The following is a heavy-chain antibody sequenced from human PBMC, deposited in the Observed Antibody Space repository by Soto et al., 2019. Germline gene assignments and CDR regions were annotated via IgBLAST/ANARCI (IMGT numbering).Heavy chain of an antibody. CDR1: GFTVSSSY. D-gene: IGHD3-3*01. V-gene: IGHV3-53*01. CDR2: IYSAGST. J-gene: IGHJ4*02. Sequence: EVQLVESGGGLIQPGGSLRLSCAASGFTVSSSYMSWVRQAPGTGLEWVSIIYSAGSTYYADSVKGRFTISRDDSKNTVYFQMNSLRAEDTAVYYCATDLRFGVVTNWGQGTLVTVSS. CDR3: ATDLRFGVVTN.